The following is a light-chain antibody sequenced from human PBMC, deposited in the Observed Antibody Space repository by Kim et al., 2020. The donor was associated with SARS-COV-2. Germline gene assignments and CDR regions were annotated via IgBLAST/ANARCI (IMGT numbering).Light chain of an antibody. CDR1: SLRSYY. Sequence: LGQTVRITCQGDSLRSYYASWNQQKTGQAPVLVIYGKNNRPSGIPDRFSGSSSGNTDSLTISGAQAEDEADYYCNSRDSSGNHLGVFGGGTQLTVL. CDR2: GKN. CDR3: NSRDSSGNHLGV. V-gene: IGLV3-19*01. J-gene: IGLJ3*02.